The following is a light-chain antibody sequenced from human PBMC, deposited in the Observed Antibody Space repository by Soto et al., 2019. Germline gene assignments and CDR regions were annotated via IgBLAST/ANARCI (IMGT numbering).Light chain of an antibody. Sequence: DIQMTQSPSTLSASVGDRVTITCRASQSISSWLAWYQQKPGKAPKLLIYKASSLETGVPSRFSGSGSGTEFTLTISSLQPDDFATYYCQQYNRYRWTLGQGTKVDIK. V-gene: IGKV1-5*03. CDR2: KAS. CDR1: QSISSW. J-gene: IGKJ1*01. CDR3: QQYNRYRWT.